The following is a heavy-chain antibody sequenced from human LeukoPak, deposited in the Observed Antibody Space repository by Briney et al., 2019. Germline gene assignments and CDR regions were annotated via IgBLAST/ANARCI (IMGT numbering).Heavy chain of an antibody. Sequence: GGSLRLSCAASGFTFSSYEMNWVRQAPGKGLEWVSYISSSGSTMYYADSVEGRFTISRDNAKNSLYLQMNSLRAEDTAVYYCAREVTIAAPDYWGQGTLVTVSS. D-gene: IGHD6-13*01. V-gene: IGHV3-48*03. CDR2: ISSSGSTM. J-gene: IGHJ4*02. CDR1: GFTFSSYE. CDR3: AREVTIAAPDY.